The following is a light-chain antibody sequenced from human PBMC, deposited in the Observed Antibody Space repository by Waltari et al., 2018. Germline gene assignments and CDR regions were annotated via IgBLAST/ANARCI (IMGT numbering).Light chain of an antibody. V-gene: IGLV1-40*01. CDR3: QSYDSSLENV. CDR1: SSNIGAGYD. CDR2: ENI. J-gene: IGLJ1*01. Sequence: QSVLTQPPSVSGAPGQRVTMSCTGSSSNIGAGYDVHWYQQLPGTAPKLLIYENINRPSGVPDRFSGSKSDTSASLAITGLQAEYEADYYCQSYDSSLENVFGSGTKVTVL.